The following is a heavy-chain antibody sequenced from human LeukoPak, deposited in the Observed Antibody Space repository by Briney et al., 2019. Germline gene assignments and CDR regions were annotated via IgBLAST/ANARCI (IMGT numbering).Heavy chain of an antibody. J-gene: IGHJ4*02. CDR2: ISHSGST. V-gene: IGHV4-34*01. CDR1: GGSFSGHY. CDR3: ARVTRDYFDY. Sequence: PSETLSLTCAVYGGSFSGHYWSWIRQPPGKGLEWIGEISHSGSTNYSPSLKSRVTISVDTSKNQFSLKLSSVTAADTAVYYCARVTRDYFDYWGQGTLVTVSS.